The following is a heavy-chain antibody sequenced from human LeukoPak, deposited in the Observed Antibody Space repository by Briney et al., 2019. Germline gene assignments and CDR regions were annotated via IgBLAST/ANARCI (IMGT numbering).Heavy chain of an antibody. Sequence: ASVKVSCKASGGAFSSYAISWVRQAPGQGLEWMGRIIPILGIANYAQKFQGRVTITADKSTSTAYMELSSLRSEDTAVYYCARGYGVKGYWGQGTLVTVSS. V-gene: IGHV1-69*04. CDR1: GGAFSSYA. CDR2: IIPILGIA. J-gene: IGHJ4*02. CDR3: ARGYGVKGY. D-gene: IGHD4-17*01.